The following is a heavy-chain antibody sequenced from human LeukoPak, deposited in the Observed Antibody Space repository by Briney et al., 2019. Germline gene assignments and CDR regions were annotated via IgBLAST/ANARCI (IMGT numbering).Heavy chain of an antibody. CDR3: ARGDSGSYWEDYYYYMDV. V-gene: IGHV4-59*12. J-gene: IGHJ6*03. CDR1: GGPISSYY. CDR2: IYYSGST. Sequence: PSETLSLTCTVSGGPISSYYWSWIRQPPGKGLEWIGYIYYSGSTNYNPSLKSRVTISVDTSKNQFSLKLSSVTAADTAVYYCARGDSGSYWEDYYYYMDVWGKGTTVTISS. D-gene: IGHD1-26*01.